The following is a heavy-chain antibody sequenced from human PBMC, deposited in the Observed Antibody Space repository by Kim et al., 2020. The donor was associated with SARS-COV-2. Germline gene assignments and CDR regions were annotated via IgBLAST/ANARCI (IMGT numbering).Heavy chain of an antibody. CDR1: GYTFTSYA. CDR3: ARDQGSSIFHSGPGGMDV. V-gene: IGHV1-3*01. Sequence: ASVKVSCKASGYTFTSYAMHWVRQAPGQRLEWMGWINAGNGNTKYSQKFQGRVTITRDTSASTAYMELSSLRSEDTAVYYCARDQGSSIFHSGPGGMDVWGQGTTVTVSS. J-gene: IGHJ6*02. D-gene: IGHD6-19*01. CDR2: INAGNGNT.